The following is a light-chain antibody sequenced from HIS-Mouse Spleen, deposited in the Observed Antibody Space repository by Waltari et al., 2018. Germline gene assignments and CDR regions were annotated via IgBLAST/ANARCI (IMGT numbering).Light chain of an antibody. Sequence: QSALTQPASVSGSPGQSITISCTGTSRDVGRYNLGSWYQQHPGKAPKLMIYEGSKRPSGVSNRFSGSKSGTTASLTISGLQAEDEADYYCCSYAGSSTWVFGGGTKLTVL. CDR2: EGS. V-gene: IGLV2-23*01. J-gene: IGLJ3*02. CDR1: SRDVGRYNL. CDR3: CSYAGSSTWV.